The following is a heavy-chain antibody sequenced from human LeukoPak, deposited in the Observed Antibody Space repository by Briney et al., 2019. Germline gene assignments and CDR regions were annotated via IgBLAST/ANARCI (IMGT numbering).Heavy chain of an antibody. Sequence: AASVKVSCKASGGTFSSYAISWVRQAPGQGLEWMGWISAYNGNTNYAQKLQGRVTMTTDTSTSTAYMELRSLRSDDTAVYYCARVELEQIRWGTLVYWGQGTLVTVSS. CDR3: ARVELEQIRWGTLVY. J-gene: IGHJ4*02. CDR1: GGTFSSYA. CDR2: ISAYNGNT. D-gene: IGHD1/OR15-1a*01. V-gene: IGHV1-18*01.